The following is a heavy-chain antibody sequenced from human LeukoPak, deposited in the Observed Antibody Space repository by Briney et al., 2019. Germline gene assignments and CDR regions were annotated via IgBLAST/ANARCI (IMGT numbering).Heavy chain of an antibody. J-gene: IGHJ4*02. CDR1: GGSFSGYY. V-gene: IGHV4-34*01. CDR3: ARGRYCSGGSCYSPHDY. D-gene: IGHD2-15*01. Sequence: SETLSLTCAVYGGSFSGYYWSWIRQSPGKGLEWIGEINHSGSTNYNPSLKSRVTISVDTSKNQFSLKLSSVTAADTAVYYCARGRYCSGGSCYSPHDYWGQGTLVTVSS. CDR2: INHSGST.